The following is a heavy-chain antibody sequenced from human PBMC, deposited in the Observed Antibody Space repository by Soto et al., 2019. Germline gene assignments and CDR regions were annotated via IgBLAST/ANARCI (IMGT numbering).Heavy chain of an antibody. D-gene: IGHD3-10*01. J-gene: IGHJ4*02. CDR1: GGTFSSYA. CDR2: IIPICGTA. CDR3: ARTHGGVRDEVVY. Sequence: QVQLVQSGAEVKKPGSSVKVSCKASGGTFSSYAISWVRHAPGQWLEWMGGIIPICGTANYAQKFQGRVTITADESTSTAYMELSSLRSEDTAVYYCARTHGGVRDEVVYWGQGTLVTVSS. V-gene: IGHV1-69*01.